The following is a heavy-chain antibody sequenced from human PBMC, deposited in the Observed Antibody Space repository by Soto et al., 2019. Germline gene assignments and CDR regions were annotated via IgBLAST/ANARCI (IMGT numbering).Heavy chain of an antibody. Sequence: PGGSLRLSCAASGFTFNDYAMAWVRQAPGQGLEWVSSISGSGGHSSYVDSVRGRFTISRDNVNNILSLDMSDLRAEDTALYYCAKDCRRLAVTGSAFDYWGQGTLVTVSS. CDR1: GFTFNDYA. CDR2: ISGSGGHS. J-gene: IGHJ4*02. D-gene: IGHD6-19*01. CDR3: AKDCRRLAVTGSAFDY. V-gene: IGHV3-23*01.